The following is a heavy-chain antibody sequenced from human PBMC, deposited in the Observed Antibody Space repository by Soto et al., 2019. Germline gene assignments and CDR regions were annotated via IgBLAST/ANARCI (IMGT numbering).Heavy chain of an antibody. Sequence: ASVKVSCKASGYTFTSYDINWVRQATGQGLEWMGWMNPNSGNTGYAQKFQGRVTMTRNTSISTAYMELSSLRSEDTAVYYCARDLTYYDYIWGSYRDDYYYYMDVWG. J-gene: IGHJ6*03. CDR2: MNPNSGNT. V-gene: IGHV1-8*01. D-gene: IGHD3-16*02. CDR1: GYTFTSYD. CDR3: ARDLTYYDYIWGSYRDDYYYYMDV.